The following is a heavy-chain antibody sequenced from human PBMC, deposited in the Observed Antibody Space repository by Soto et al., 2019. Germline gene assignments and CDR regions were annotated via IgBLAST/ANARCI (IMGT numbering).Heavy chain of an antibody. CDR1: GFTFSSYV. Sequence: GGSLRLSCAASGFTFSSYVMHWVGRSPGKGLEWVAVIWYDGTNKYYVDSVKGRFTISRDNSKNTLYLQMNSLRAEDTAVYYCARGGGHLNNWFDPWGQGTLVTVSS. CDR3: ARGGGHLNNWFDP. J-gene: IGHJ5*02. V-gene: IGHV3-33*01. D-gene: IGHD3-16*01. CDR2: IWYDGTNK.